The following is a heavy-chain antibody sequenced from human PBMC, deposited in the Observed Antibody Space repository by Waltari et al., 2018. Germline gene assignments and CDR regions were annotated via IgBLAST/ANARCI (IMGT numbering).Heavy chain of an antibody. CDR1: GLPFSDHY. D-gene: IGHD2-2*02. CDR3: VRSYTASPMDV. Sequence: EVQVVASGGDLVQPGGSLRRTCAGSGLPFSDHYIHWFPPAPGKGLEWLGLTRNKENSYSTVYAASVKGRFTISRDDSKNLAYLQMNSLGIDDTAIYYRVRSYTASPMDVWGQGTTVTVSS. V-gene: IGHV3-72*01. CDR2: TRNKENSYST. J-gene: IGHJ6*02.